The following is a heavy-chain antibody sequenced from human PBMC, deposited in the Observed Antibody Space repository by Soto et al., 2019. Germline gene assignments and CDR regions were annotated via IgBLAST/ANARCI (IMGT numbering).Heavy chain of an antibody. CDR2: IYHSGST. Sequence: QVQLQESGPGLVKPSGTLSLTCAVSGGSISSSNWWSWVRQPPGKGLEWIGEIYHSGSTKYNPSLKSRVTXSXAXXKNPFSLKLSSVTAADTAVYYCASVRGGYYYGMDVWGQGTTVTVSS. J-gene: IGHJ6*02. V-gene: IGHV4-4*02. CDR3: ASVRGGYYYGMDV. D-gene: IGHD3-10*02. CDR1: GGSISSSNW.